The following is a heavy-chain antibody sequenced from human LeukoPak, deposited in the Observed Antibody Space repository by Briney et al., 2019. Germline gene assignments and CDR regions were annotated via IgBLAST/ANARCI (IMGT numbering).Heavy chain of an antibody. Sequence: SETLSLTCTVFGDSMGTYHWSWIRQPPGKGLEWIGNIYYSGSTKYDPSLKSRVTMSTDTSKNQFSLKLTSVTAADTAVYYCARVRNWSGYNALDCWGQGTLVTVSS. V-gene: IGHV4-59*01. CDR1: GDSMGTYH. J-gene: IGHJ4*02. CDR2: IYYSGST. D-gene: IGHD3-3*01. CDR3: ARVRNWSGYNALDC.